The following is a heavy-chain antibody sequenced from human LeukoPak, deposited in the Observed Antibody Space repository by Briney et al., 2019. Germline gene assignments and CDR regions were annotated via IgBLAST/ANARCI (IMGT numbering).Heavy chain of an antibody. Sequence: ASVRVSCKASGYTFTSYGISWVRLAPGHGLEWMGWISAYNGNRKYEKKLQGRVTMTTDTATSTAYMELSSLRADDTAVYYCARDRWGVNYYQYMDVWGKGTTVTVSS. D-gene: IGHD3-10*01. V-gene: IGHV1-18*01. CDR3: ARDRWGVNYYQYMDV. CDR1: GYTFTSYG. CDR2: ISAYNGNR. J-gene: IGHJ6*03.